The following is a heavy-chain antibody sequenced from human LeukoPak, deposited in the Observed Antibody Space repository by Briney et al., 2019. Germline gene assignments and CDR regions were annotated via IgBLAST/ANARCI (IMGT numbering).Heavy chain of an antibody. Sequence: SGRSLRLSCTVSGFTFSTYDMHWVRQAPGKGLEWVADISYGGSNKDIADSVKGRFTISRDNSKNTLYLQMNSLRAEDTAVFYCARGNLLGFGELARANCFDPWGQGTLVTVSS. V-gene: IGHV3-30-3*01. CDR3: ARGNLLGFGELARANCFDP. CDR1: GFTFSTYD. D-gene: IGHD3-10*01. CDR2: ISYGGSNK. J-gene: IGHJ5*02.